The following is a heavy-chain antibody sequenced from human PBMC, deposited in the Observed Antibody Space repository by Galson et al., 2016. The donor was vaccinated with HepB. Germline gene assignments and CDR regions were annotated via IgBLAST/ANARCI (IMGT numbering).Heavy chain of an antibody. V-gene: IGHV3-30*04. D-gene: IGHD3-16*01. Sequence: SLRLSCAASGFIFRAYAMHWVRQAPGKGLEWVAVTSSDATSEYYLDSVKGRFTISRDNSKNTLFLQMSSLRPEDTAVYYCARFPYPFSHGGVVDYWGQGTLVTVAS. J-gene: IGHJ4*02. CDR3: ARFPYPFSHGGVVDY. CDR2: TSSDATSE. CDR1: GFIFRAYA.